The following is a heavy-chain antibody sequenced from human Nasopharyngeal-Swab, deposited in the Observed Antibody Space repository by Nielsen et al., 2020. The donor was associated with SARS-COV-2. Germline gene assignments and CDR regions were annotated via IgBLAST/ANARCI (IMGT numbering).Heavy chain of an antibody. CDR2: ISGGGGTI. D-gene: IGHD5-18*01. V-gene: IGHV3-11*04. CDR1: GFTFSDYY. CDR3: ARGTALNF. Sequence: GGSLRLSSGASGFTFSDYYMSWIRQAPGKGLEYVSYISGGGGTINYADSVKGRFTISRDNAENSLYLHMNSLRAEDTALYYCARGTALNFWGQGTLVTVSS. J-gene: IGHJ4*02.